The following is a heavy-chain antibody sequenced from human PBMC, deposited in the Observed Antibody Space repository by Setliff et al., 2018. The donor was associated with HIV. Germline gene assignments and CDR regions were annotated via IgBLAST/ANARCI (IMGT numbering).Heavy chain of an antibody. D-gene: IGHD3-22*01. V-gene: IGHV4-59*08. CDR2: IYYSGST. CDR3: ARGRPPVYYYDSSGYPFDY. Sequence: PSETLSLTCTVSGGSISSYYWSWIRQPPGKGLEWIGYIYYSGSTNYNPSLKSRVTISVDTSKNQFSLKLRSVTAADTAVYYCARGRPPVYYYDSSGYPFDYWGQGTLVTVSS. J-gene: IGHJ4*02. CDR1: GGSISSYY.